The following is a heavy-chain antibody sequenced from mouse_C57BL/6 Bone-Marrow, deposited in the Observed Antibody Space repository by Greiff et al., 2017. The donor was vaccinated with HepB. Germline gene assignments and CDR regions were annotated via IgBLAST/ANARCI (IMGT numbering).Heavy chain of an antibody. J-gene: IGHJ4*01. D-gene: IGHD1-1*01. Sequence: VQLQQSGPELVKPGASVKLSCKASGYTFTSYDINWVKQRPGQGLEWIGWIYPRDGSTKYNEKFKGKATLTVDTSSSTAYMELHSLTSEDSAVYFCASPYYYVSYYYAMDYWGQGTSVTVSS. V-gene: IGHV1-85*01. CDR1: GYTFTSYD. CDR3: ASPYYYVSYYYAMDY. CDR2: IYPRDGST.